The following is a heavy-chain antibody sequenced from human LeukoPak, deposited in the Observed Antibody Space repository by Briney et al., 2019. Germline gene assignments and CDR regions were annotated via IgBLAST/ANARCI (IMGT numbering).Heavy chain of an antibody. CDR3: ARGLQGITMIRRGWFDP. CDR1: GGSFSGYY. CDR2: INHSGST. Sequence: SETLSLTCAVYGGSFSGYYLSWIRQPPGKGLEWIGEINHSGSTNYNPSLKSRVTISVDTSKNQFSLKLSSVTAADTAVYYCARGLQGITMIRRGWFDPWGQGTLVTVSS. J-gene: IGHJ5*02. V-gene: IGHV4-34*01. D-gene: IGHD3-22*01.